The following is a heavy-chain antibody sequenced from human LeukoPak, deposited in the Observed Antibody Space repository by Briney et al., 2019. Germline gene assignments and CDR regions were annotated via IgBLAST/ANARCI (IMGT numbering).Heavy chain of an antibody. CDR2: IHYSARI. V-gene: IGHV4-38-2*02. J-gene: IGHJ5*02. Sequence: GSLRLSCAASGFTLSNYSMNWIRQPPGKGLEWIGSIHYSARIYYNPSLKSRLTISPDTSKNQFSLKLTSVTAADTAVYYCTREVRSAWASFDPWGQGTLVIVSS. CDR3: TREVRSAWASFDP. CDR1: GFTLSNYS. D-gene: IGHD1-26*01.